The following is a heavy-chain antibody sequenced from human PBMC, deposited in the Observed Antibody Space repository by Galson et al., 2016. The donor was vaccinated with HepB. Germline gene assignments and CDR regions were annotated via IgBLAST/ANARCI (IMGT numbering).Heavy chain of an antibody. Sequence: SLRLSCATSGFIFNDYAMHWARQTPGKGLEWVSGIGWNSGHVGYAASVKGRFTISRDNARSSLSLQMNSLRPEDTAVYYCTKADTGGYGSGSIDYWGQGTLVTVSS. J-gene: IGHJ4*02. CDR2: IGWNSGHV. V-gene: IGHV3-9*01. CDR3: TKADTGGYGSGSIDY. D-gene: IGHD3-10*01. CDR1: GFIFNDYA.